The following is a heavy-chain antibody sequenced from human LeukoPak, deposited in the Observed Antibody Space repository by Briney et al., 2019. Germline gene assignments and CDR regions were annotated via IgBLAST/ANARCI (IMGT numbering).Heavy chain of an antibody. Sequence: GGSLRLSCAASGFTFSSHWMHWVRHAPGKGLVWISRISSDGSTTDYADSVKGRFTISRDNSKNTLYLQMNSLRAEDTAVYYCARDSDYYDSSGYYGYWGQGTLVTVSS. V-gene: IGHV3-74*01. CDR3: ARDSDYYDSSGYYGY. J-gene: IGHJ4*02. CDR1: GFTFSSHW. CDR2: ISSDGSTT. D-gene: IGHD3-22*01.